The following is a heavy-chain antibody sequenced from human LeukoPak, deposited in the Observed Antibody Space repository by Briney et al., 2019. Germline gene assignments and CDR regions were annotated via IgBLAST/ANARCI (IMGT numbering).Heavy chain of an antibody. CDR2: ISAYNGNT. V-gene: IGHV1-18*01. D-gene: IGHD3-10*01. CDR3: ARDLYYYGSGTSAYYFDY. Sequence: ASVKVSCKASVYTFTTYGISWVRQAPGQGLEWMGWISAYNGNTNYAQKLQGRVTMTTDTSTSTAYMELRSLRSDDTAVYYCARDLYYYGSGTSAYYFDYWGQGTLVTVSS. J-gene: IGHJ4*02. CDR1: VYTFTTYG.